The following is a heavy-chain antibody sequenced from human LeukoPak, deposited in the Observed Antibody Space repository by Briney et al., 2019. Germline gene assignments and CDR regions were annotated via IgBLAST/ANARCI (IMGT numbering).Heavy chain of an antibody. D-gene: IGHD3-10*01. CDR2: INPNSGGT. J-gene: IGHJ5*02. CDR1: GYTFTGYY. CDR3: ARDLVRWVRATPGINWFDP. Sequence: ASVKVSCKASGYTFTGYYMHWVRQAPGQGLEWMGWINPNSGGTNYAQKFQGRVTMTRDTSISTAYMELSRLRSDDTAVYYCARDLVRWVRATPGINWFDPWGQGTLVTVSS. V-gene: IGHV1-2*02.